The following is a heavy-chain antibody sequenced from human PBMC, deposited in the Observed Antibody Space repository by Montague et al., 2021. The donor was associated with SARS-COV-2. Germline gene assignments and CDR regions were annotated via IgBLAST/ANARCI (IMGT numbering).Heavy chain of an antibody. Sequence: SETLSLTCAVYGGSFSGFYWSWIRQPPGKGLEWIGEINHSGSTNYNPSLKSRVTISVDTSKNQFSLKLSSVTAADTAVYYCARRRPSSSWLYYYYGMDVWGQGTTVTVSS. J-gene: IGHJ6*02. CDR3: ARRRPSSSWLYYYYGMDV. V-gene: IGHV4-34*01. CDR2: INHSGST. D-gene: IGHD6-13*01. CDR1: GGSFSGFY.